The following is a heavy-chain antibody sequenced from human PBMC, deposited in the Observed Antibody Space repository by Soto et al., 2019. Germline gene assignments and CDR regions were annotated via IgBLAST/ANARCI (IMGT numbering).Heavy chain of an antibody. V-gene: IGHV4-30-2*01. CDR1: GGSISSDDYS. D-gene: IGHD4-17*01. Sequence: SSETLSLTCAVSGGSISSDDYSWNWIRQPPGKGLEWIGYIYHSGNTYYNPSLKSRVTISLDRSKNEFSLNLKSVTAADTAVYYCARSPKGTTLATYFDYWGQGALVTVSS. CDR3: ARSPKGTTLATYFDY. J-gene: IGHJ4*02. CDR2: IYHSGNT.